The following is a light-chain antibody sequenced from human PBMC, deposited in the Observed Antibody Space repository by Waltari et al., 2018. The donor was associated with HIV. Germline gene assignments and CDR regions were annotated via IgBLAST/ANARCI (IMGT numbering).Light chain of an antibody. CDR1: QSVSMN. Sequence: EIVLTQSPATLSLSPGQRATLSCGASQSVSMNLAWYQQKPGLAPRLVIYDASDRAIGIPDRFSGSGSGTDFTLTISRVEPEDFAVYYCQQYGGSPLTFGGGTKVEIK. V-gene: IGKV3D-20*01. CDR3: QQYGGSPLT. J-gene: IGKJ4*01. CDR2: DAS.